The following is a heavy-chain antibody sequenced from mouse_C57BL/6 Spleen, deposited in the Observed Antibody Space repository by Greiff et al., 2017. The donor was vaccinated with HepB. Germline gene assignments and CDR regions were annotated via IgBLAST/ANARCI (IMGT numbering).Heavy chain of an antibody. D-gene: IGHD2-4*01. V-gene: IGHV1-15*01. CDR2: IDPETGGT. CDR1: GYTFTDYE. Sequence: QVQLQQSGAELVRPGASVTLSCKASGYTFTDYEMHWVKQTPVHGLEWIGAIDPETGGTAYNQKFKGKAILTADKSSSTAYMELRSLTSEDSAVYYCTRGGRLRWYFDVWGTGTTVTVSS. CDR3: TRGGRLRWYFDV. J-gene: IGHJ1*03.